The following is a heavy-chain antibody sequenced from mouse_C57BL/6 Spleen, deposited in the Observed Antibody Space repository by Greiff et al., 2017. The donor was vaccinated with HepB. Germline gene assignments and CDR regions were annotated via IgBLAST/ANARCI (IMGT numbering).Heavy chain of an antibody. V-gene: IGHV10-1*01. J-gene: IGHJ4*01. CDR2: IRSKSNNYAT. Sequence: EVKLMESGGGLVQPKGSLKLSCAASGFSFNTYAMNWVRQAPGKGLEWVARIRSKSNNYATYYADSVKDRFTISRDDSESMLYLQMNNLKTEDTAMYYCVRHDYSNYRISYAMDYWGQGTSVTVSS. CDR3: VRHDYSNYRISYAMDY. D-gene: IGHD2-5*01. CDR1: GFSFNTYA.